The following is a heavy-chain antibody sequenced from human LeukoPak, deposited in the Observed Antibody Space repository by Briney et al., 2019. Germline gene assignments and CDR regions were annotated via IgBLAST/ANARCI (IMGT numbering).Heavy chain of an antibody. D-gene: IGHD4-23*01. CDR3: ARDNSVEDTAWWFDP. Sequence: ASVKVSCKVSGYTLTELSMHWVRQAPGKGLEWVGGFDPEDGETIYAQKSQGRVTMTEDTSTDTAYMELSSLRSEDTAVYYCARDNSVEDTAWWFDPWGQGTLVTVSS. CDR1: GYTLTELS. CDR2: FDPEDGET. J-gene: IGHJ5*02. V-gene: IGHV1-24*01.